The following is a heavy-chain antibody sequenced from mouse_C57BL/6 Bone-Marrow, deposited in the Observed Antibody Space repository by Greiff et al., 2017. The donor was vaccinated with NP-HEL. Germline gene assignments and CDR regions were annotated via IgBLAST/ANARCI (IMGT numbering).Heavy chain of an antibody. CDR1: GFTFSDAW. D-gene: IGHD1-1*01. CDR3: TRPITTVSHWYFDV. CDR2: IRNKANNHAT. J-gene: IGHJ1*03. V-gene: IGHV6-6*01. Sequence: DVMLVESGGGLVQPGGSMKLSCAASGFTFSDAWMDWVRQSPEKGLEWVAEIRNKANNHATYYAESVKGRFTISRDDSKSSVYLQMNSLRAEDTGIYYCTRPITTVSHWYFDVWGTVTTVTVSS.